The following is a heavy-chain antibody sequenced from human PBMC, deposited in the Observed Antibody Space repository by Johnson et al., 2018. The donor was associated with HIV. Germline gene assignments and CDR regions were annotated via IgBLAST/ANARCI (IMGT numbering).Heavy chain of an antibody. CDR3: TREGRTVAAFTVGAFDI. D-gene: IGHD6-19*01. CDR2: ISSSGTTK. J-gene: IGHJ3*02. Sequence: QMQLVESGGGLVKPGGSLRLSCAASGFSFSDYYMSWIRQAPGKGLEWVSYISSSGTTKYYADSVKGRFTISRDNAKNSLYLQMSSLRAGDTAVYYCTREGRTVAAFTVGAFDIWGQGTMVTVSS. V-gene: IGHV3-11*01. CDR1: GFSFSDYY.